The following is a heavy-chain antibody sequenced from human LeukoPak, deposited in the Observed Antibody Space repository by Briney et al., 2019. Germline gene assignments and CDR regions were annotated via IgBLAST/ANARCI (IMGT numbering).Heavy chain of an antibody. CDR2: IYHSQRT. CDR1: GVSIISRSYN. CDR3: ARETTLSAKMDY. V-gene: IGHV4-39*07. D-gene: IGHD1-14*01. Sequence: ASETLSLTCSVSGVSIISRSYNWGWIRQRPGKGLEWIGSIYHSQRTDYNPSLESRVTISVDTSKNQFSLRLTSVTAADTAIYYCARETTLSAKMDYWGQGMLVTVSS. J-gene: IGHJ4*02.